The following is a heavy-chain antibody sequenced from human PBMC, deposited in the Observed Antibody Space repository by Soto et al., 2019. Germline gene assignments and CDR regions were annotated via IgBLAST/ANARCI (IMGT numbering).Heavy chain of an antibody. CDR1: GFTFSSYG. CDR3: AKGRIVVVPAAISPQLFDP. V-gene: IGHV3-30*18. D-gene: IGHD2-2*02. Sequence: GGSLRLSCAASGFTFSSYGMHWVRQAPGKGLEWVAVISYDGSNKYYADSVKGRFTISRGNSKNTLYLQMNSLRAEDTAVYYCAKGRIVVVPAAISPQLFDPWGQGTLVTVSS. J-gene: IGHJ5*02. CDR2: ISYDGSNK.